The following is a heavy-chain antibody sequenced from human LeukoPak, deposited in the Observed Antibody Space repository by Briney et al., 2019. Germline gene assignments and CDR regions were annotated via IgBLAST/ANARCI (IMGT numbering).Heavy chain of an antibody. CDR2: ISSSGSTI. V-gene: IGHV3-11*01. CDR3: ARDHDWNDEDY. D-gene: IGHD1-1*01. CDR1: GFTFSDYY. J-gene: IGHJ4*02. Sequence: GGSLRLSCAASGFTFSDYYMSWIRQAPGKGLERVSYISSSGSTIYYADSVKGRFTISRDNAKNSLYLQMNSLRAEDTAVYYCARDHDWNDEDYWGQGTLVTVSS.